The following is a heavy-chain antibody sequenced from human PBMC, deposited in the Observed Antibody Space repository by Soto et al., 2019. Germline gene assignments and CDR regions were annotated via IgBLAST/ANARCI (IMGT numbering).Heavy chain of an antibody. CDR3: ARQITMVRGQIDY. V-gene: IGHV4-39*01. CDR2: THYTGNT. Sequence: PSETLSLTCSVSGASIRNSSYYWGWIRQPPGKGLEWIGTTHYTGNTYYNPSLKGRVTISVDASKNQFSLKLSSVTAADTAVYYCARQITMVRGQIDYWGQGTLVTVSS. J-gene: IGHJ4*02. D-gene: IGHD3-10*01. CDR1: GASIRNSSYY.